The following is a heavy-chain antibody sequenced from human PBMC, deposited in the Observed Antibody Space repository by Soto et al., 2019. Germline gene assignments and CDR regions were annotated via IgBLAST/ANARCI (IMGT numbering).Heavy chain of an antibody. D-gene: IGHD5-12*01. CDR3: AKGDNLGPKTGYAFDP. J-gene: IGHJ5*02. V-gene: IGHV6-1*01. Sequence: PSQTLSLTCAISGVSVSSNTASWNWIRPSPSRGLEWLGRTYFRSKWYNDYAVSVKSRIIINPDTSNNQFSLQLNSVTPEDTAVYFCAKGDNLGPKTGYAFDPWGQGIMVTVSS. CDR1: GVSVSSNTAS. CDR2: TYFRSKWYN.